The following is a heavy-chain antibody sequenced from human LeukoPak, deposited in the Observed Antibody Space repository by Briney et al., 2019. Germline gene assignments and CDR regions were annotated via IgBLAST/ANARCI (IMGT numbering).Heavy chain of an antibody. CDR3: ARDVRYSSGWYSGY. J-gene: IGHJ4*02. D-gene: IGHD6-19*01. CDR2: IIPIFGTA. CDR1: GGTFSSYA. Sequence: SVKVSCKASGGTFSSYAISWVRQAPGQGPEWMGRIIPIFGTANYAQKFQGRVTITTDESTSTAYMELSSLRSEDTAVYYCARDVRYSSGWYSGYWGQGTLVTVSS. V-gene: IGHV1-69*05.